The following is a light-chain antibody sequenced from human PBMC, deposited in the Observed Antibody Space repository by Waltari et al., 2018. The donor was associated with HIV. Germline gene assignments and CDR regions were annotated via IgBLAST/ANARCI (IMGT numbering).Light chain of an antibody. V-gene: IGKV4-1*01. CDR2: WAS. J-gene: IGKJ4*01. Sequence: DIVLTQSPDSLAVSLGERATTRSRSSHKVLSSINNENYLSWYQHKAGQPPKLLIYWASTRESGVPDRFSGSGSGTNFTLTISSLQSEDVAVYYCQQYFATPPVTFGGGTKVEIK. CDR3: QQYFATPPVT. CDR1: HKVLSSINNENY.